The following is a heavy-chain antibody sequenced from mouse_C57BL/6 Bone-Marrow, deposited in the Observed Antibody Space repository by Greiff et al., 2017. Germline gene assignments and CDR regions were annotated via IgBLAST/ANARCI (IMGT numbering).Heavy chain of an antibody. V-gene: IGHV1-54*01. Sequence: QVQLQQSGAELVRPGTSVKVSCKASGYAFTNYLIEWVKQRPGQGLEWIGVINPGSGGTNYNEKFKGKATLTADKSSSTAYMQLSSLTSEDSAVYFCARHYDRDYWGQGTTLTVSS. D-gene: IGHD2-4*01. CDR2: INPGSGGT. CDR1: GYAFTNYL. CDR3: ARHYDRDY. J-gene: IGHJ2*01.